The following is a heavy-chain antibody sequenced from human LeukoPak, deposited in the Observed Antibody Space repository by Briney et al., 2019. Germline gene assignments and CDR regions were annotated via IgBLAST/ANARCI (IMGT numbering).Heavy chain of an antibody. D-gene: IGHD6-13*01. V-gene: IGHV4-59*08. CDR2: VYYSGSP. J-gene: IGHJ4*02. CDR3: ARRRDSSSWNSPFDY. Sequence: SETLSLTCTDSGGSINNYYWTWVRQPPGKGLEWIGYVYYSGSPSYNPSLKSRVTISVDTSKNQFSLNLSSVSATDTAVYYCARRRDSSSWNSPFDYWGQGTLVTVSS. CDR1: GGSINNYY.